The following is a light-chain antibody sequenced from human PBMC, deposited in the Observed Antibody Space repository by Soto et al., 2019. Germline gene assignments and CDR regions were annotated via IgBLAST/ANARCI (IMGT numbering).Light chain of an antibody. CDR3: SSFTSSTTYV. Sequence: QSALTQPASVYGSPGQSITISCTGTSSDDGGYNSVSWYQQHPGKAPKLMIYEVSSRPSGVSNRFSGSKSGNTASLTISGLQAEDEADYYCSSFTSSTTYVFGTGTKVTVL. V-gene: IGLV2-14*01. CDR2: EVS. CDR1: SSDDGGYNS. J-gene: IGLJ1*01.